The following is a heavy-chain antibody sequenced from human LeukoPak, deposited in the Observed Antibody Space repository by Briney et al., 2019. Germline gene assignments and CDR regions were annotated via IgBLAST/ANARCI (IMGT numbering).Heavy chain of an antibody. D-gene: IGHD3-22*01. CDR3: ARASRYYYVRF. Sequence: SETLSLTCTVSSVSISSRSYYWGWIRQPPGKGLEWIGSIYYSESTYYNPSLKSRVTISVDPSKNQFSLKLSSVTAADTAVYYCARASRYYYVRFWGQGTLVTVSS. CDR1: SVSISSRSYY. J-gene: IGHJ4*02. CDR2: IYYSEST. V-gene: IGHV4-39*01.